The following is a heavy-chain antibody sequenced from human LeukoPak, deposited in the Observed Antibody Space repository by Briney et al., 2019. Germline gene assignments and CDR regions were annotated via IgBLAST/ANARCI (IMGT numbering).Heavy chain of an antibody. J-gene: IGHJ4*02. Sequence: GASVKVSRNASGYTFTGYYMHWVRQPPGQGLEWMGWINPNSGGTNYAQKFQGRVTMTRDTSISTAYMELSRLRSDDTAVYYCAAKSRLTMVRGGDLPTLDYWGQGTLVTVSS. D-gene: IGHD3-10*01. V-gene: IGHV1-2*02. CDR2: INPNSGGT. CDR3: AAKSRLTMVRGGDLPTLDY. CDR1: GYTFTGYY.